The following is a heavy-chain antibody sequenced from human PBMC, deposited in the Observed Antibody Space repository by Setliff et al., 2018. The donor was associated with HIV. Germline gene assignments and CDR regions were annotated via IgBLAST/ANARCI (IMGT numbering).Heavy chain of an antibody. CDR3: ARPQHIYDDSSDDY. V-gene: IGHV3-30*02. CDR2: LQHDEGST. CDR1: GFSLTSYG. D-gene: IGHD3-22*01. Sequence: GESLKISCAASGFSLTSYGMHWVRQTPDKGLEWVAFLQHDEGSTYYADSVKGRFTISRDNSKNTAYLQMSSLKTEDTAVYYCARPQHIYDDSSDDYWGQGTLVTVSS. J-gene: IGHJ4*02.